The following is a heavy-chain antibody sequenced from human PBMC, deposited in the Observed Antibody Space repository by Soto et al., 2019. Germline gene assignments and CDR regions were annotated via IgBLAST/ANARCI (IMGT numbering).Heavy chain of an antibody. CDR3: ARVGIVVVPAAMPEDWYFDL. V-gene: IGHV1-46*03. J-gene: IGHJ2*01. D-gene: IGHD2-2*03. CDR1: GYTFTSYY. Sequence: QVQLVQSGAEVKKPGASVKVSCKASGYTFTSYYMHWVRQAPGQGLAWMGIITPSGGSTSYAQKFQGRGTMTRDTATSTVYMERSSRRSEDTAVYYCARVGIVVVPAAMPEDWYFDLWGRGTLVTVSS. CDR2: ITPSGGST.